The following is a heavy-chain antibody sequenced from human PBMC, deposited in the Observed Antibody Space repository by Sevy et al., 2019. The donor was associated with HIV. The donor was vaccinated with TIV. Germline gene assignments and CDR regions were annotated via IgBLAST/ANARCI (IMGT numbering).Heavy chain of an antibody. CDR3: ARESIVATTGDY. CDR2: IIPIFGTA. V-gene: IGHV1-69*13. D-gene: IGHD5-12*01. CDR1: GGTFSSYA. Sequence: ASVKVSCKASGGTFSSYAISWVRQAPGQGLEWMGGIIPIFGTANYAQKFQGRVTITADESTSTAYMELSSLRSEDIAVYYCARESIVATTGDYLGQGTLVTVSS. J-gene: IGHJ4*02.